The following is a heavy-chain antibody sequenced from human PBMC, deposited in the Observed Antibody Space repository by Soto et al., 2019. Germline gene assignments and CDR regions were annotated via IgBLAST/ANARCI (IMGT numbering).Heavy chain of an antibody. J-gene: IGHJ4*02. Sequence: SETLSLTCTVSGGSISSYYWSWIRQPPGKGLEWIGYIYYSGSTNYNPSPKSRVTISVDTSKNQFSLKLSSVTAADTAVYYCAREMVSRSWLRGCCYFDYWGQGTLVTVSS. CDR1: GGSISSYY. CDR3: AREMVSRSWLRGCCYFDY. CDR2: IYYSGST. D-gene: IGHD6-6*01. V-gene: IGHV4-59*01.